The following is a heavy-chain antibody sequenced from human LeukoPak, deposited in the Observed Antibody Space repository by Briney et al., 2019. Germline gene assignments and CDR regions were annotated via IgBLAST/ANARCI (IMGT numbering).Heavy chain of an antibody. CDR1: GYSVSSGYF. CDR2: IYHSGST. D-gene: IGHD3-10*01. CDR3: ARVDYGSESYYGMVVDY. V-gene: IGHV4-38-2*01. Sequence: PSETLSLTCAVSGYSVSSGYFWGWIRQPPGKGLEWIGSIYHSGSTYYNPSLKSRVTISVDTSKNQFSLKLSSVTAADTAVYYCARVDYGSESYYGMVVDYWGQGTLVTVSS. J-gene: IGHJ4*02.